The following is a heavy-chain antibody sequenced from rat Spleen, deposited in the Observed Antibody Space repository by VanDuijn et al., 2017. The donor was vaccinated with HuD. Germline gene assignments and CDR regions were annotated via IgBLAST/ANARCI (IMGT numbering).Heavy chain of an antibody. D-gene: IGHD4-3*01. J-gene: IGHJ3*01. V-gene: IGHV3-3*01. CDR1: GYSITSSYR. CDR3: ARYQGGYGDWFAY. Sequence: EVQLQESGPGLVKPSQSLSLTCSVTGYSITSSYRWNWIRKFPGNKLEWMGYINSAGSTNYNPSLKSRISITRDTSKNQFFLQLNSVTTEDTATYYCARYQGGYGDWFAYWGQGTLVTVSS. CDR2: INSAGST.